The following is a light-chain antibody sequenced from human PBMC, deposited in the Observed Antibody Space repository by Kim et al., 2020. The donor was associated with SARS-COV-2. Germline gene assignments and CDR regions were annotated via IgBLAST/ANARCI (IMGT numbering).Light chain of an antibody. CDR3: QAWDSSTASYV. J-gene: IGLJ1*01. CDR2: QDS. V-gene: IGLV3-1*01. CDR1: KLGDKY. Sequence: SYELTQPPSVSVSPGQTASITCSGDKLGDKYACWYQQKPGQSPVLVFYQDSKRPSGIPERFSGSNSGNTATLTISGTQAMDEADYYCQAWDSSTASYVFG.